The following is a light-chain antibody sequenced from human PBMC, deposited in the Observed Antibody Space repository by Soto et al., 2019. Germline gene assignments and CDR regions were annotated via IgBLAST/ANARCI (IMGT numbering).Light chain of an antibody. CDR2: GNS. CDR3: QSYDSSLSGFYV. V-gene: IGLV1-40*01. CDR1: SSDVGAGDD. Sequence: QSALTQPASVSGSPGQSITISCTGASSDVGAGDDVPWYQQHPGTAPQLLIYGNSNRPSGVPDRFSGSKSGTSASLAITGLQAEDEADYYCQSYDSSLSGFYVFGTGTKVTVL. J-gene: IGLJ1*01.